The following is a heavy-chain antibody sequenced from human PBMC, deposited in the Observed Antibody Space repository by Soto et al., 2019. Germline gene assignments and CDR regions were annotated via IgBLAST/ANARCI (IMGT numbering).Heavy chain of an antibody. CDR1: GGSISSGDYY. D-gene: IGHD3-10*01. CDR3: ARDQVPVPSLLAFGYHCYGMDV. V-gene: IGHV4-30-4*01. CDR2: IYYTGST. J-gene: IGHJ6*02. Sequence: QVQLQESGPGLVKPSQTLSLTCTVSGGSISSGDYYWSWIRQPPGKGLEWIGYIYYTGSTYYNPSLKSRVSISVDTSNNQFSLKLRSVTAADTAVYYCARDQVPVPSLLAFGYHCYGMDVWGQGTTVTVSS.